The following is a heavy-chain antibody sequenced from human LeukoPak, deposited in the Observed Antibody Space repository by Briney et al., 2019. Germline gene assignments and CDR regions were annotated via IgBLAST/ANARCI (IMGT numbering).Heavy chain of an antibody. CDR2: IYSSGST. D-gene: IGHD1-26*01. CDR1: GGSISSSSYY. Sequence: SETLSLTCTVSGGSISSSSYYWGWISQPPGKGLEWIGNIYSSGSTYYNPSLKSRVTISLDTSKNQFSLKLSSVTAADTAIYYRAKDRVGATLYFDCWGQGTLVTVSS. J-gene: IGHJ4*02. V-gene: IGHV4-39*07. CDR3: AKDRVGATLYFDC.